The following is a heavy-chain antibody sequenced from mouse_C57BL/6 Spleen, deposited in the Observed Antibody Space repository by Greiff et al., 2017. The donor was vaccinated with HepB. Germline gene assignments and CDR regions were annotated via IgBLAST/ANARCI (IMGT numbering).Heavy chain of an antibody. J-gene: IGHJ2*01. D-gene: IGHD1-1*01. Sequence: VQLQQSGPELVKPGASVKISCKASGYAFSSSWMNWVKQRPGKGLEWIGRIYPGDGDTNYNGKFKGKATLTADKSSSTAYMQLSSLTSEDSAVYFCARSTTVVGRGFDYWGQSTTLTVSS. CDR1: GYAFSSSW. CDR3: ARSTTVVGRGFDY. V-gene: IGHV1-82*01. CDR2: IYPGDGDT.